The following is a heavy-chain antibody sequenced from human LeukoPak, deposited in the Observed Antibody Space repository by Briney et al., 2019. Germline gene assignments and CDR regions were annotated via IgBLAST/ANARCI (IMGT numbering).Heavy chain of an antibody. CDR1: GGSISSYY. CDR3: ASSSTANDAFDI. V-gene: IGHV4-59*01. J-gene: IGHJ3*02. D-gene: IGHD5-18*01. Sequence: SETLSLTCTVSGGSISSYYWSWIRQPPGKGLEWIGYIYYSGSTNYNPSLKSRVTISVDTSKNQFSLKLSSVTAADTAVYHCASSSTANDAFDIWGQGTMVTVSS. CDR2: IYYSGST.